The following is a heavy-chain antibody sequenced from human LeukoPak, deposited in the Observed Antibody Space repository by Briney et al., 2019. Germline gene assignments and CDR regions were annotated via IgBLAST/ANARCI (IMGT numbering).Heavy chain of an antibody. CDR2: INPNSGGT. Sequence: GASVKVSCKASGYTFTGYYMHWVRQAPGQGLEWMGWINPNSGGTNYAQKFQGRVTMTRDTSISTAYMELSSLRSDDAAVYYCARIFLCSTTNCNDAFDMWGQGTVVTVSS. D-gene: IGHD2-2*01. J-gene: IGHJ3*02. CDR1: GYTFTGYY. V-gene: IGHV1-2*02. CDR3: ARIFLCSTTNCNDAFDM.